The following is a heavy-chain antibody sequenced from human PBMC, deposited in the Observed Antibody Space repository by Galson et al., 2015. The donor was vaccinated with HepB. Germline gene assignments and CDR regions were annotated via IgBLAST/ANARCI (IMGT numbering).Heavy chain of an antibody. CDR3: ARGLSGRYGMDV. V-gene: IGHV3-74*01. D-gene: IGHD2-15*01. CDR2: INSDGSRT. Sequence: SLRLSCAVSGFTFSSYWMHRVRQAPGKGLVWVSRINSDGSRTYYADSVKGRFTISRDNAKSTVFLQMNILRDEDTAVYYCARGLSGRYGMDVWGQGTTVTVSS. CDR1: GFTFSSYW. J-gene: IGHJ6*02.